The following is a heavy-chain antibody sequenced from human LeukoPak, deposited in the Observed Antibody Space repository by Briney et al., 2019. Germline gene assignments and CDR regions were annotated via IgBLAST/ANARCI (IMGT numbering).Heavy chain of an antibody. V-gene: IGHV1-18*01. Sequence: GASVKVSCKASGYTFTSYGISWVRQAPGQGLEWMGWISAYNGNTNYAQKLQGRVTMTTDTSTSTAYMELRSLRSDDTAVYYCARDGETRGVLRYFDWFTYFVYWGQGTLVTVSS. CDR3: ARDGETRGVLRYFDWFTYFVY. CDR1: GYTFTSYG. CDR2: ISAYNGNT. J-gene: IGHJ4*02. D-gene: IGHD3-9*01.